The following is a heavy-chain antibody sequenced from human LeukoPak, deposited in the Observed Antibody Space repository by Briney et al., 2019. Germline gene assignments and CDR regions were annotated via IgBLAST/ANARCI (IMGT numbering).Heavy chain of an antibody. D-gene: IGHD3-10*01. Sequence: GRSLRLSCAASGFTFSSYGMHWVRQAPGKGLEWVAVIWYDGSNKYYADSVKGRFTISRDNSKNTLYLQMNSLRAEDTAVYYCARDSHYGSGSYRYGMDVWGQGTTVTVSS. CDR2: IWYDGSNK. V-gene: IGHV3-33*01. CDR3: ARDSHYGSGSYRYGMDV. CDR1: GFTFSSYG. J-gene: IGHJ6*02.